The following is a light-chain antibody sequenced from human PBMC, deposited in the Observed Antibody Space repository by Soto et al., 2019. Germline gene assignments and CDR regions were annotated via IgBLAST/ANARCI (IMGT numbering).Light chain of an antibody. CDR3: QQYDSSTRT. CDR1: QSLSSSS. V-gene: IGKV3-20*01. J-gene: IGKJ1*01. Sequence: EIVMTQSPVTLSMSPGERATLSCRASQSLSSSSLAWYQQKPGQAPRLLISGASSRAADIPDRFSGSGSGTEFTRTINRLEPEDVAVDYCQQYDSSTRTFGQGTQVDIK. CDR2: GAS.